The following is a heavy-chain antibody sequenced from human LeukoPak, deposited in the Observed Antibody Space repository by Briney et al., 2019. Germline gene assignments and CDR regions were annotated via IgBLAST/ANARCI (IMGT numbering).Heavy chain of an antibody. V-gene: IGHV4-39*07. Sequence: PSETLSLTCTVSGGSISSSSYYWGWIRQPPGKGLEWIGSIYYSGSTNYNPSLKSRVTISVDTSKNQFSLKLSSVTAADTAVYYRARLNDYYDSSGYLDYWGQGTLVTVSS. CDR2: IYYSGST. CDR1: GGSISSSSYY. J-gene: IGHJ4*02. CDR3: ARLNDYYDSSGYLDY. D-gene: IGHD3-22*01.